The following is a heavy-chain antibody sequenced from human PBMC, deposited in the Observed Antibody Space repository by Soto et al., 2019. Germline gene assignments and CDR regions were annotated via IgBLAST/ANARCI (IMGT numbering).Heavy chain of an antibody. CDR2: ISYDGSNK. Sequence: ESGGGVVQPGRSLRLSCAASGFTFSSYAMHWVRQAPGKGLEWVAVISYDGSNKYYADSVKGRFTISRDNSKNTLYLQMNSLRAEDTAVYYCARDLSRWLQTYYFDYWGQGTLVTVSS. D-gene: IGHD5-12*01. J-gene: IGHJ4*02. CDR3: ARDLSRWLQTYYFDY. CDR1: GFTFSSYA. V-gene: IGHV3-30-3*01.